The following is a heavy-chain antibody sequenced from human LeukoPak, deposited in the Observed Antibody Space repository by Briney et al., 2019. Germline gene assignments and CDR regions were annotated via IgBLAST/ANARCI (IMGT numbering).Heavy chain of an antibody. Sequence: PGGSLKLSCAASGFTFSDHYMDWVRQAPGKGLEWVSYISSSGSTIYYADSVKGRFTISRDNAKNSLYLQMNSLRAEDTAVYYCASGWYEGWFDPWGQGTLVTVSS. CDR1: GFTFSDHY. V-gene: IGHV3-11*01. CDR3: ASGWYEGWFDP. J-gene: IGHJ5*02. D-gene: IGHD6-19*01. CDR2: ISSSGSTI.